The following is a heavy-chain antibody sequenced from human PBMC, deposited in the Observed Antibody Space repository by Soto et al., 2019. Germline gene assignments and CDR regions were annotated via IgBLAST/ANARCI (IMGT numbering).Heavy chain of an antibody. D-gene: IGHD1-26*01. CDR2: IYHSGST. V-gene: IGHV4-4*02. CDR3: ARVIVGATYYYGMDV. CDR1: GGSISSSNW. Sequence: QVQLQESGPGLVKPSGTLSLTCAVSGGSISSSNWWRWVRQPPGKGLEWIGEIYHSGSTNYNPSLMSGVTISVGKSKNQFSLKLSSVPASETAVYYCARVIVGATYYYGMDVWGQGTTVTVSS. J-gene: IGHJ6*02.